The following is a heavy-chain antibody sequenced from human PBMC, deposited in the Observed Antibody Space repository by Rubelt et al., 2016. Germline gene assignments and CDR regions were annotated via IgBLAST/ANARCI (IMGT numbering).Heavy chain of an antibody. Sequence: EVYLVESGGGLVQPGGSLRLSCTASGFTFSDYVMSWVRQAPGKGLEWVANIKEDGSEKYYVDSVRGRFTISRAKAKNSLYLQMNSLRVEETAVYYCARGGGASDFWGQGTLVTVSS. J-gene: IGHJ4*02. D-gene: IGHD1-26*01. CDR2: IKEDGSEK. V-gene: IGHV3-7*01. CDR1: GFTFSDYV. CDR3: ARGGGASDF.